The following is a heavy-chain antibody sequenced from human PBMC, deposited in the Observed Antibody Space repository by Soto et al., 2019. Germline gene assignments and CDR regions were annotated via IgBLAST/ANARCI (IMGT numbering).Heavy chain of an antibody. V-gene: IGHV5-51*01. CDR2: IYPGDSDT. J-gene: IGHJ4*02. D-gene: IGHD3-22*01. CDR1: GYSFTSYW. CDR3: ACRVGYYDSSAPIGAFDY. Sequence: GESLKISCKGSGYSFTSYWIGWVRQMPGKGLEWMGIIYPGDSDTRYSPSFQGQVTISADKSISTAYLQWSSLKASDTAMYYCACRVGYYDSSAPIGAFDYWGQGTLVTVSS.